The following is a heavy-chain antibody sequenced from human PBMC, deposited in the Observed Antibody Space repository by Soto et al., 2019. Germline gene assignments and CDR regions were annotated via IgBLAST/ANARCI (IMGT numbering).Heavy chain of an antibody. CDR2: TNSDGSST. J-gene: IGHJ6*02. CDR1: GFTFSSYW. Sequence: EVQLVESGGGLVQPGGSLRLSCAASGFTFSSYWMHWVRQAPGKGLVWVSRTNSDGSSTSYADSVKGRFTISRDNAKNKLYLQMNSLRAEDTAVYYCARDNGAPGWAAFPDYGMDVWGQGTTVTVSS. CDR3: ARDNGAPGWAAFPDYGMDV. V-gene: IGHV3-74*01. D-gene: IGHD6-19*01.